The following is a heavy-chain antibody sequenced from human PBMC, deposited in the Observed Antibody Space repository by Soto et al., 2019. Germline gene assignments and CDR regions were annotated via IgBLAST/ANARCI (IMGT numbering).Heavy chain of an antibody. D-gene: IGHD5-18*01. CDR3: ARTKTGYAFDV. V-gene: IGHV4-59*08. Sequence: SSETLSLTCTVSGGSISGYYWTWIRQPPGKGLECIGYFYYSGSTSYNPSLKSRVTILGDTSKNHFALKLSSVTAADTAVYYCARTKTGYAFDVWGQGTMVTVS. J-gene: IGHJ3*01. CDR1: GGSISGYY. CDR2: FYYSGST.